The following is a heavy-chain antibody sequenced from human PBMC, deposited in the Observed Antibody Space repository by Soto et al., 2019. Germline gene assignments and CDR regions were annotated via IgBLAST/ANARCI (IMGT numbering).Heavy chain of an antibody. D-gene: IGHD3-3*01. CDR2: ISGSGART. J-gene: IGHJ5*02. CDR3: AKDGGGAPIFGVVNNWFDP. V-gene: IGHV3-23*01. Sequence: EVQLLESGGGLVQPGGSLRLSCAASGFTFNNYAMSWVRQAPGKGLEWVSAISGSGARTYYADSVKGRFTISRDNSKNTPYLQMNSLRAEDTAVYYCAKDGGGAPIFGVVNNWFDPWGPGTLVTVSS. CDR1: GFTFNNYA.